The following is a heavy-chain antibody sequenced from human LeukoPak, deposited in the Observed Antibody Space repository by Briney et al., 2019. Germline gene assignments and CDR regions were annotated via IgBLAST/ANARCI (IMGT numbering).Heavy chain of an antibody. J-gene: IGHJ3*02. CDR1: GFTFSSSA. V-gene: IGHV1-58*01. CDR2: IVVGSGNT. D-gene: IGHD1-26*01. Sequence: GASVKVSCKASGFTFSSSAVQWVRQARGQRLEWIGWIVVGSGNTNYAQKFQERVTISWDMSTNTAHMELSSLRSEDTAVHYCAAATGATAGSYAFDIWGQGTMVTVSS. CDR3: AAATGATAGSYAFDI.